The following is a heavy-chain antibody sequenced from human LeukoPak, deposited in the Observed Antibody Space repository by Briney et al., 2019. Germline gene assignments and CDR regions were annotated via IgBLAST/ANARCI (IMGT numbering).Heavy chain of an antibody. V-gene: IGHV3-53*01. CDR2: IYSGGST. CDR1: GFTVSSNY. J-gene: IGHJ3*02. Sequence: GGSLRLSCAASGFTVSSNYMSWVRQAPGKGLEWVSVIYSGGSTYYADSVKGRFTISRDNSKNTLYLQMNNLRAEDTAVYYCARELWYAFDIWGQGTMVTVSS. CDR3: ARELWYAFDI. D-gene: IGHD2-21*01.